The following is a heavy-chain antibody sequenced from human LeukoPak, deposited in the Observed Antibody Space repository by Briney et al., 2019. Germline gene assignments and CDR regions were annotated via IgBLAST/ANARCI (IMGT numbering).Heavy chain of an antibody. J-gene: IGHJ4*02. CDR3: ARFSPHNNYNDY. CDR2: FNHSGNT. V-gene: IGHV4-34*01. CDR1: GGSFSSYY. D-gene: IGHD5-24*01. Sequence: SETLSLTCAVYGGSFSSYYWTWIRQPPGKGLQWIGEFNHSGNTNYNPSLESRVSISVDTSKNQFSLKLTSVTAADTAVYYCARFSPHNNYNDYWGQGTLVTVSS.